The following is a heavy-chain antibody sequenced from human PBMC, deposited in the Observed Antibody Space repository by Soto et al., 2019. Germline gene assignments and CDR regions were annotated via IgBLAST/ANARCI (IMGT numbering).Heavy chain of an antibody. CDR1: GGSITRGDNY. CDR2: IYYSGNN. Sequence: QVQLQESGPGLVKPSQTLSLTCTVSGGSITRGDNYWSWIRQPPGMVLEWIGHIYYSGNNYYNPSLQSPLTIAVETAKNQFSLELNSVTVADTAVYYCAGERRVVGTATDAVDIRGQGTMVTVSS. V-gene: IGHV4-30-4*01. CDR3: AGERRVVGTATDAVDI. J-gene: IGHJ3*02. D-gene: IGHD2-21*02.